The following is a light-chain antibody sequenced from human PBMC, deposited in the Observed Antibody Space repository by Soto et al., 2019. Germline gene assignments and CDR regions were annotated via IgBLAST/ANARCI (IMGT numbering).Light chain of an antibody. CDR1: QSISSNY. V-gene: IGKV3D-20*02. CDR3: QQRSNWPPTT. J-gene: IGKJ1*01. CDR2: GAS. Sequence: EIVLTQSPGTQSLSPGERATLSCRAIQSISSNYLAWYQQKPGQAPRLLIYGASTRATGIPDRFSGSGSGTDFTLTISSLEPEDFAVYYCQQRSNWPPTTFGQGTKVDIK.